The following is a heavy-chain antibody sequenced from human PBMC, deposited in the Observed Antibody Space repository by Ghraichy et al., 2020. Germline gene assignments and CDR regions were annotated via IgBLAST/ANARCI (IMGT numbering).Heavy chain of an antibody. J-gene: IGHJ4*02. CDR2: ISYDGSNK. CDR3: ANELGVRGVECPGDY. D-gene: IGHD3-10*01. V-gene: IGHV3-30*18. CDR1: GFTFSSYG. Sequence: GGSLRLSCAASGFTFSSYGMHWVRQAPGKGLEWVAVISYDGSNKYYADSVKGRFTISRDNSKNTLYLQMNSLRAEDTAVYYCANELGVRGVECPGDYWGQGTLVTVSS.